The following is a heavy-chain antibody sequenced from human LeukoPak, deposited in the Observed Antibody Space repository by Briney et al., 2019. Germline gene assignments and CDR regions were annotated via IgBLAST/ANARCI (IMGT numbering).Heavy chain of an antibody. D-gene: IGHD3-22*01. CDR3: ARDHFHYDSSGRYDY. J-gene: IGHJ4*02. CDR2: IIPIFGTA. V-gene: IGHV1-69*13. CDR1: GGTFSSYA. Sequence: GASVKVSCKASGGTFSSYAISWVRQAPGQGLEWMGGIIPIFGTANYAQKFQGRVTITADESTSTAYMELSSLRSEDTAVYYCARDHFHYDSSGRYDYWGQGTLVTVSS.